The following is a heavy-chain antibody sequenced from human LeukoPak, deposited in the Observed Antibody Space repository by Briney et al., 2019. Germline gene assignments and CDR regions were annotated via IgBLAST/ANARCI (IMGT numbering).Heavy chain of an antibody. CDR3: AKEHSGSYSSFDY. D-gene: IGHD1-26*01. Sequence: GGSLRLSCAASGFTFSSYGMHWVRQAPGKGLEGVAFIRYDGSNKYYADSVKGRFTISRDNSKNTLYLQMNSLRAEDTAVYYCAKEHSGSYSSFDYWGQGTLVTVSS. CDR2: IRYDGSNK. V-gene: IGHV3-30*02. J-gene: IGHJ4*02. CDR1: GFTFSSYG.